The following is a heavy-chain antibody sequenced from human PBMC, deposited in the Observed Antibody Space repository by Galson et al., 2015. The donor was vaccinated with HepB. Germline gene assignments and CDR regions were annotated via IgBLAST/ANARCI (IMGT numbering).Heavy chain of an antibody. D-gene: IGHD5-18*01. J-gene: IGHJ4*02. CDR3: ATTYSFY. V-gene: IGHV3-66*01. Sequence: SLRLSCAASGFTVSSNYVTWVRQAPGKGLEWVSIIYSGDITDYADSVKGRFIISRDNSMNTLYLQMNSLRVEDTAVYYCATTYSFYWGQGTLVTVSS. CDR1: GFTVSSNY. CDR2: IYSGDIT.